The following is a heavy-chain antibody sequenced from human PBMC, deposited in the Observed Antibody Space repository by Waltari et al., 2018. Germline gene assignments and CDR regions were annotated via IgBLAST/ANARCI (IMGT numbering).Heavy chain of an antibody. CDR3: ANAGGVAAAGPT. J-gene: IGHJ4*02. D-gene: IGHD6-13*01. Sequence: QVQLQESGPGLVKPSGTLSLTCAVSGGSISSSNWWSWVRQPPGKGLEWIGEIYHSGTTNYNPSLKSRVTISVDKSKNQFSRKLSCVTAADTAVYYCANAGGVAAAGPTWGQGTLVTVSS. CDR2: IYHSGTT. V-gene: IGHV4-4*02. CDR1: GGSISSSNW.